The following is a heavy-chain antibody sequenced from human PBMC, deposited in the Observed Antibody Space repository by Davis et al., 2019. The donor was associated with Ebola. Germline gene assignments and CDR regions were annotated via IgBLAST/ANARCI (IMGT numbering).Heavy chain of an antibody. V-gene: IGHV4-34*01. D-gene: IGHD3-16*01. Sequence: MPSETLSLTCAVYGGSFSGDYWSWIRQPQGKGLEWIGEINHSGSTNCNPSLKSRVTISVDTSKNQFSLTLSSVTAADTAVYYCARGSLYVWFDPWGQGTLVTVSS. CDR3: ARGSLYVWFDP. J-gene: IGHJ5*02. CDR2: INHSGST. CDR1: GGSFSGDY.